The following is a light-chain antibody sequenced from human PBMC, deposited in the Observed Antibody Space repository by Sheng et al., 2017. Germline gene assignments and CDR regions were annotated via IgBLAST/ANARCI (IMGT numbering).Light chain of an antibody. V-gene: IGKV3-20*01. J-gene: IGKJ1*01. CDR1: QSVSS. CDR3: QQYGSSPRT. Sequence: ETLMTQSPATLSVSPGERAALSCRASQSVSSLAWYQQKPGQAPRLLIYGASTRATGIPDRFSGSGSGTDFTLTISRLEPGDFAVYYCQQYGSSPRTFGQGTKVEIK. CDR2: GAS.